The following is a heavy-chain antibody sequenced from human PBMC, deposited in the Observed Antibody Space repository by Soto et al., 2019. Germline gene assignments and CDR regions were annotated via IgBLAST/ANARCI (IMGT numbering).Heavy chain of an antibody. Sequence: QDQLVQSGAEVKKPGASVKVSCKTSGFTFPTSGITWVRQAPGQGLEWMGWISTNTGYTYYAQKLQGRVTMTTDTSTSTVYMELGSLRSADTAVYYCARGPARGANWFDPWGQGTLVTVSS. J-gene: IGHJ5*02. D-gene: IGHD1-26*01. CDR2: ISTNTGYT. CDR3: ARGPARGANWFDP. CDR1: GFTFPTSG. V-gene: IGHV1-18*01.